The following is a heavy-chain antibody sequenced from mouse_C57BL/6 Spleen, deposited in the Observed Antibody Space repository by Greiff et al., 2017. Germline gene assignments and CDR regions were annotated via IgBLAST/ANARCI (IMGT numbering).Heavy chain of an antibody. D-gene: IGHD2-4*01. Sequence: QVQLQQPGAELVKPGASVKLSCKASGYTFTSYWMHWVKQRPGQGLEWIGMIHPNSGSTNYNAKFKGKATLTVDKSSSTAYMQLSSLTSEDSAVYYCARFYYDYDYAMDYWGQGTSVTVSS. CDR2: IHPNSGST. J-gene: IGHJ4*01. CDR3: ARFYYDYDYAMDY. CDR1: GYTFTSYW. V-gene: IGHV1-64*01.